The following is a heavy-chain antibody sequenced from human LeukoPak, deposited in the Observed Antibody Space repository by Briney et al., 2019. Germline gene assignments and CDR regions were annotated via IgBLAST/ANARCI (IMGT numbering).Heavy chain of an antibody. CDR3: ARALIGYYFDY. CDR1: GFSFNNYA. V-gene: IGHV3-21*06. D-gene: IGHD2-8*01. CDR2: VSNSGDYI. J-gene: IGHJ4*02. Sequence: GGSLRLSCVASGFSFNNYAMNWVRQAPGKGLEWVSSVSNSGDYIHYADSVKGRFTISRDNSKNSLYLQMNSLRAEDTAVYYCARALIGYYFDYWGQGTLVTVSS.